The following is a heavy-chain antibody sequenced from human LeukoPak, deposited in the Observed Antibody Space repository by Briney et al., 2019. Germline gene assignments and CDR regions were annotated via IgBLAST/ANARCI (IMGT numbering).Heavy chain of an antibody. V-gene: IGHV3-7*05. CDR3: ARDGMGGIKAFDM. D-gene: IGHD3-10*01. J-gene: IGHJ3*02. CDR1: GFTFSRFW. Sequence: PGGSLRLSCAASGFTFSRFWMSWARQAPGKGLEWVANIKHDGSQKYYVDAAKGRFTISRDNAKNSVYLQMNNLTAEDTAVYYCARDGMGGIKAFDMWGQGTMVTVSS. CDR2: IKHDGSQK.